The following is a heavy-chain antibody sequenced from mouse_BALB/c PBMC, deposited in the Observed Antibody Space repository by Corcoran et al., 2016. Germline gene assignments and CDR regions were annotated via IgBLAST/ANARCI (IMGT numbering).Heavy chain of an antibody. V-gene: IGHV1-7*01. J-gene: IGHJ2*01. D-gene: IGHD2-3*01. CDR2: INPSTGYT. CDR3: ARRNDYFDY. CDR1: GYTFTSYW. Sequence: QVQLQQSGAELAKPGASVKMSCKASGYTFTSYWMHWVKQRPGQGLEWIGYINPSTGYTEYNQKFKDKATLTADKSSSTAYMQLSSLTSEDSAVYYCARRNDYFDYWGQGTTLTVSS.